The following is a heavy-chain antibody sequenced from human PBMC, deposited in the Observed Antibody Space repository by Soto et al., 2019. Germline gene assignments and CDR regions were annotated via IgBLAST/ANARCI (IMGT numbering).Heavy chain of an antibody. D-gene: IGHD2-15*01. J-gene: IGHJ4*02. CDR3: ATNCGSCYQPSPSL. V-gene: IGHV3-30*03. CDR2: ISYDGTDE. CDR1: EFVDIGDR. Sequence: GGSVRLSFVAAEFVDIGDRMHWVRQAPGKGLEWVAMISYDGTDEYYADSVKGRFTISRDNAKNSLYLQMNSLRAEDTALYYCATNCGSCYQPSPSLWGQGTLVTVSS.